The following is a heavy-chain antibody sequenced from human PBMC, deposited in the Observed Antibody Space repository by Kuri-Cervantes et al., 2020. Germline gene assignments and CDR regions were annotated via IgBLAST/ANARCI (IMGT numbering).Heavy chain of an antibody. CDR2: IIPIFGTA. CDR3: ARDSYRPHNYYYYYGMDV. Sequence: SVKVSCKASGGTFSSYAISWVRQAPGQGLEWMGGIIPIFGTANYAQKFQGRVTITADESTSTAYMELSSLRAEDTAVYYCARDSYRPHNYYYYYGMDVWGQGTTVTVSS. D-gene: IGHD1-1*01. CDR1: GGTFSSYA. V-gene: IGHV1-69*13. J-gene: IGHJ6*02.